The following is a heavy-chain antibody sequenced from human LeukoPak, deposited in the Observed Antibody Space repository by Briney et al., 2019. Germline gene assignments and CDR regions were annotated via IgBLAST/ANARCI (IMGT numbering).Heavy chain of an antibody. CDR2: INPNSGGT. CDR3: ARVHQEYSSPSGYYYYMDV. CDR1: GGTFSSYA. Sequence: ASVKVSCKASGGTFSSYAVSWVRQAPGQGLEWMGWINPNSGGTNYAQKFQGRVTMTRDTSISTAYMELSRLRSDDTAVYYCARVHQEYSSPSGYYYYMDVWGKGTTVTVSS. D-gene: IGHD6-6*01. J-gene: IGHJ6*03. V-gene: IGHV1-2*02.